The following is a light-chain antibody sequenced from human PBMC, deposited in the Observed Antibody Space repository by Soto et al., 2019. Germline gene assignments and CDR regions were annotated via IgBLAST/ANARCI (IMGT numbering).Light chain of an antibody. Sequence: EIVLTQSPGTLSLSPGERATLSCRASQTTNYLAWYQHKPGQVPRLLIFGASNRAPGIPDRFSGSGSGTDFTLTISRLQPEDFAMYYCKHYGGSPHYTFGQGTKV. CDR2: GAS. J-gene: IGKJ2*01. V-gene: IGKV3-20*01. CDR3: KHYGGSPHYT. CDR1: QTTNY.